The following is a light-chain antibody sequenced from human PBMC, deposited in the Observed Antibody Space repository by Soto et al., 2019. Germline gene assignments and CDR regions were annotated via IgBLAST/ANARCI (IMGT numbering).Light chain of an antibody. V-gene: IGKV1-13*02. CDR2: DAS. CDR1: QGISSA. CDR3: QQANSISIT. Sequence: IQMTQSPSSVSASVGDRVTITCLASQGISSALAWCQQKPGKAPKLLIYDASSLESGVPSRFSGSGSGTDFTLTITSLQPEDFATYYRQQANSISITFGQGTRLEIK. J-gene: IGKJ5*01.